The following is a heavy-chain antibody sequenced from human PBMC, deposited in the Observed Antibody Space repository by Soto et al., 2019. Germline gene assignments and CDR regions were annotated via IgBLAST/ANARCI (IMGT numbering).Heavy chain of an antibody. CDR1: GFTFSSYG. CDR3: AKDTYYYDRSGYYTYDH. CDR2: VSYDGSNK. J-gene: IGHJ4*02. Sequence: PGGSLRLSCAASGFTFSSYGVHWVRQAPGKGLEWVASVSYDGSNKHYADYVKGRFTISRDNSRNTLDLQMNSLRAEDTAVYYCAKDTYYYDRSGYYTYDHWGQGTQVTVSS. V-gene: IGHV3-30*18. D-gene: IGHD3-22*01.